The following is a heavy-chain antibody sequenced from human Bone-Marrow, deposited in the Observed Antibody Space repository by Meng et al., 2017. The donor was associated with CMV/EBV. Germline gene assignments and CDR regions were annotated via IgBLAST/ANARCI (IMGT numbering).Heavy chain of an antibody. J-gene: IGHJ6*02. CDR2: IIPIFGTA. D-gene: IGHD2-2*01. CDR3: ASRSGVPAAIVVVYYYGMDV. Sequence: SVKVSCKASGGTFSSYAISWVRQAPGQGLEWMGGIIPIFGTANYAQKFQGRVTITTDESTSTAYMELSSLRSEDTAVYYCASRSGVPAAIVVVYYYGMDVWGQGTTVTVS. V-gene: IGHV1-69*05. CDR1: GGTFSSYA.